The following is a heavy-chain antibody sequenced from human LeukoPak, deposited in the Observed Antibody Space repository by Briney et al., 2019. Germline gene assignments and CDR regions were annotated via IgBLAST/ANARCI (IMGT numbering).Heavy chain of an antibody. CDR3: AREIEPHEETGVPS. CDR1: GGSISSGSYY. J-gene: IGHJ4*02. CDR2: IYTSGST. V-gene: IGHV4-61*02. D-gene: IGHD7-27*01. Sequence: PSQTLSLTCTVSGGSISSGSYYWSWIRQPAGKGLERIGRIYTSGSTNYNPSLKSRVTISVDTSKNQFSLKLSSVTAADTAVYYCAREIEPHEETGVPSWGQGTLVTVSS.